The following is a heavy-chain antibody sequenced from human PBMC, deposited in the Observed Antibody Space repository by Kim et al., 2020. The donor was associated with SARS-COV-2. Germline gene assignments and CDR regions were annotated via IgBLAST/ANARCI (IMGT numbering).Heavy chain of an antibody. CDR3: TTRQTHSSSWYYFDY. Sequence: APVKGRFTISRDESNNTMYLQMNSMKTEDTAVYYCTTRQTHSSSWYYFDYWGQGTLVTVSS. D-gene: IGHD6-13*01. J-gene: IGHJ4*02. V-gene: IGHV3-15*01.